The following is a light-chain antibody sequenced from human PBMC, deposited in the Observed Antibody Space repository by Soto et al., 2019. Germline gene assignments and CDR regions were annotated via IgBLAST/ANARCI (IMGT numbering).Light chain of an antibody. Sequence: EIMLKQSPGTLSLSTGERATLSCRASQSVSSSYLAWYQQKPGQAPRLLIYGASSRATGIPDRFSGSGSGTDFTLTISGLQSEDSGVYYCLQHYSWPWTFGQGTMVDIK. CDR3: LQHYSWPWT. V-gene: IGKV3-20*01. CDR2: GAS. CDR1: QSVSSSY. J-gene: IGKJ1*01.